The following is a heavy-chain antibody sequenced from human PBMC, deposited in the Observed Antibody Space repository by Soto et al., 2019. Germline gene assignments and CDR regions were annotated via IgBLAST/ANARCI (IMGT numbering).Heavy chain of an antibody. CDR3: ARDLEMATNTLAYYYGMDV. Sequence: SVKVSCKASGGTFSSYAISWVRQAPGQGLEWMGGIIPIFGTANYAQKFQGRVTITAGKSMSTAYMELSSLRSEDTAVYYCARDLEMATNTLAYYYGMDVWGQGTTVTVSS. CDR2: IIPIFGTA. D-gene: IGHD5-12*01. J-gene: IGHJ6*02. V-gene: IGHV1-69*06. CDR1: GGTFSSYA.